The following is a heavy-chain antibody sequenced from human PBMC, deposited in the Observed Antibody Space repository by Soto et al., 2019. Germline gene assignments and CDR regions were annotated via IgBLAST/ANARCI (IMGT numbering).Heavy chain of an antibody. V-gene: IGHV1-69*19. Sequence: QVQLVQSGAEMKKPGSSVKVSCQSSGGTFNTYAMNWVRQAPGQGPEWMGDISPMFGAANYAPKFQGRVTITADESTGTSYMQLCSLTSEATALYFCAREGQVHTPAFVYWGQGTLVTVSS. CDR1: GGTFNTYA. J-gene: IGHJ4*02. CDR2: ISPMFGAA. D-gene: IGHD3-10*01. CDR3: AREGQVHTPAFVY.